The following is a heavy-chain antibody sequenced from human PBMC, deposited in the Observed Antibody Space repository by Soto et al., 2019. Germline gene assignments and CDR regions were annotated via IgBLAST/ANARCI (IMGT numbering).Heavy chain of an antibody. J-gene: IGHJ6*02. CDR3: ARGHYYYGMDV. CDR2: IYYSGTA. V-gene: IGHV4-30-2*01. Sequence: SETLSLTCTASNGSVSSGTYSWSWVRQPPGKGLEWIGYIYYSGTAYYTPSLKSRLTMSMDRANDHFSLNLTSVTAADTAVYFCARGHYYYGMDVWGQGITVTVSS. CDR1: NGSVSSGTYS.